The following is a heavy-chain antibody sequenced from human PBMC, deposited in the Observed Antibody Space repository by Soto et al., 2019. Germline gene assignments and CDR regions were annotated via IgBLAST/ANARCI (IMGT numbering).Heavy chain of an antibody. Sequence: ASVKVSCKASGYTFTSYAMHWVRQAPGQRLEWMGWINAGNGNTKYSQKFQGRVTITRDTSTSTAYMELSSLRSEDTAVYYCGXXRSGLLDAFDIWGQGTMVTVSS. V-gene: IGHV1-3*01. CDR3: GXXRSGLLDAFDI. CDR2: INAGNGNT. CDR1: GYTFTSYA. D-gene: IGHD1-26*01. J-gene: IGHJ3*02.